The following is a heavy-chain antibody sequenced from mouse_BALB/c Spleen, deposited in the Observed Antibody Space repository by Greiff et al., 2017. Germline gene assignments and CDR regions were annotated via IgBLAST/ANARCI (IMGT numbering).Heavy chain of an antibody. CDR1: GFNIKDTY. J-gene: IGHJ4*01. V-gene: IGHV14-3*02. CDR3: ARWGYGSSYDYAMDY. CDR2: IDPANGNT. Sequence: VQLQQSGAELVKPGASVKLSCTASGFNIKDTYMHWVKQRPEQGLEWIGRIDPANGNTKYDPKFQGKATITADTSSNTAYLQLSSLTSEDTAVYYCARWGYGSSYDYAMDYWGQGTSVTVSS. D-gene: IGHD1-1*01.